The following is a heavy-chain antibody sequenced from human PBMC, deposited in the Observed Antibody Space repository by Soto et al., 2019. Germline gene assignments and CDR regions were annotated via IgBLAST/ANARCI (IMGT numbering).Heavy chain of an antibody. V-gene: IGHV3-30-3*01. J-gene: IGHJ4*02. CDR1: GFTFSSYA. D-gene: IGHD3-3*01. Sequence: QVQLVESGGGVVQPGRSLRLSCAASGFTFSSYAMHWVRQAPGKGLEWVAVISYDGSNKYYADSVKGRFTISRDNSKNTLYLQMNSLRAEDTAVYYCARAAPFGVVISDYFDYWGQGTLVTVSS. CDR2: ISYDGSNK. CDR3: ARAAPFGVVISDYFDY.